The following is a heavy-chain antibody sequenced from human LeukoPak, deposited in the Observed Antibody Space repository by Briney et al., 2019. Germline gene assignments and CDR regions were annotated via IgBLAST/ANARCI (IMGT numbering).Heavy chain of an antibody. D-gene: IGHD3-22*01. V-gene: IGHV4-39*01. CDR3: ADYDSSGYYVDY. Sequence: PSETLSLTCTVSGGSISSNNYYWGWIRQPPGKGLEWIGTIYYSGTTYYNPSLKSRFTISVDTSKNQFSLKLSSVTAADTAVYYCADYDSSGYYVDYWGQGTLVTVSS. CDR2: IYYSGTT. CDR1: GGSISSNNYY. J-gene: IGHJ4*02.